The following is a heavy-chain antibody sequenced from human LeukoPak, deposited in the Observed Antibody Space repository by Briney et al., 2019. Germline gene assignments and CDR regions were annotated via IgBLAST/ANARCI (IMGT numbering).Heavy chain of an antibody. J-gene: IGHJ6*02. CDR2: INPSGGST. CDR1: GYTFTSYY. Sequence: ASVKVSCKASGYTFTSYYMHWARQAPGQGLEWMGIINPSGGSTSYAQKFQGRVTMTRDTSTSTVYMELSSLRSEDTAVYYCARDRATVTSYYGMDVWGQGTTVTVSS. D-gene: IGHD5-24*01. V-gene: IGHV1-46*01. CDR3: ARDRATVTSYYGMDV.